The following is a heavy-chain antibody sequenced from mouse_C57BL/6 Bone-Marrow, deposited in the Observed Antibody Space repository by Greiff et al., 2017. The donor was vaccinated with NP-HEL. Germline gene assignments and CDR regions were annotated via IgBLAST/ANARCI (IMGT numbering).Heavy chain of an antibody. CDR2: INPSTGGT. J-gene: IGHJ2*01. CDR3: ARTYYSNFDY. D-gene: IGHD2-5*01. CDR1: GYSFTGYY. V-gene: IGHV1-42*01. Sequence: VQLKESGPELVKPGASVKISCKASGYSFTGYYMNWVKQSPEKSLEWIGEINPSTGGTTYNQKFKAKATLTVDKSSSTAYMQLKSLTSEDSAVYYCARTYYSNFDYWGQGTTLTVSS.